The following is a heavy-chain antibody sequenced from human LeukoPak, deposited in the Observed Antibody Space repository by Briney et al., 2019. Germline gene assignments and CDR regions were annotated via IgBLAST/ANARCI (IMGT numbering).Heavy chain of an antibody. V-gene: IGHV3-23*01. J-gene: IGHJ4*02. CDR1: GFTFSSYA. CDR3: AKQLGYCSDGSCYFPY. D-gene: IGHD2-15*01. Sequence: PGGSLRLSCAASGFTFSSYAMSWVRQVPGKGLEWVSSISASGGVTHYADSVKGRFTISRDNSKSTLCLQMNSLRAEDTAVYYCAKQLGYCSDGSCYFPYWGQGTLVTVSS. CDR2: ISASGGVT.